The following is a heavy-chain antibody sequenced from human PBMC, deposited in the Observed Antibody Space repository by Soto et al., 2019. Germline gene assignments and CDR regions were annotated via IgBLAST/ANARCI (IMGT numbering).Heavy chain of an antibody. Sequence: QVQLQESGPGLVKPSQTLSLTCTVSGGSISSGGYYWSWIRQHPGKGLEWIGYIYYSVSTYYNPSLKSRGTIAVDASKDQFSLNLSSVTAADTAVYYCASKAIFGVGERRGEEWYFALWGRGNLVPDSS. J-gene: IGHJ2*01. CDR3: ASKAIFGVGERRGEEWYFAL. V-gene: IGHV4-31*03. D-gene: IGHD3-3*02. CDR1: GGSISSGGYY. CDR2: IYYSVST.